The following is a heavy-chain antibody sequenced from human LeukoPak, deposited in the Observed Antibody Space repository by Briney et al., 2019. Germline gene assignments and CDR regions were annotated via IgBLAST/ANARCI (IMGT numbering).Heavy chain of an antibody. CDR1: GGSISSYY. D-gene: IGHD6-19*01. V-gene: IGHV4-4*07. J-gene: IGHJ3*02. Sequence: SETLSLPCTVSGGSISSYYWSWIRQPAGKGLEWIGRIYTSGSTNYNPSLKSRVTMSVDTSKNQFSLKLSSVTAADTAVYYCARDLAVAGRGDAFDIWGQGTMVTVSS. CDR2: IYTSGST. CDR3: ARDLAVAGRGDAFDI.